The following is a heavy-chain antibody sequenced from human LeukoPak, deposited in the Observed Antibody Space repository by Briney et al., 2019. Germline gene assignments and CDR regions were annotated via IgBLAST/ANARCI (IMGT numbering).Heavy chain of an antibody. J-gene: IGHJ3*02. Sequence: GRSLRLSCAASGFTFDDYAMHWVRQAPGKGLEWVSGISWDSGSIGYADSVKGRFTISRDNAKNSLYLQMNSLRAEDTALYYCAKEEWELHAFDIWGQGTMVTVSS. CDR2: ISWDSGSI. V-gene: IGHV3-9*01. CDR1: GFTFDDYA. D-gene: IGHD1-26*01. CDR3: AKEEWELHAFDI.